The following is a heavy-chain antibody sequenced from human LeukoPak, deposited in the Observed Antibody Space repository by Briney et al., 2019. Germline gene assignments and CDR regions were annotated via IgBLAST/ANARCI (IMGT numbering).Heavy chain of an antibody. V-gene: IGHV1-2*02. J-gene: IGHJ5*02. CDR1: GYTFTGYY. D-gene: IGHD3-10*02. CDR3: ARGAPLFPINWFDP. CDR2: INPNSGGT. Sequence: GASVKVSCKASGYTFTGYYMHWVRQAPGQGLEWMGWINPNSGGTNYAQKFQGRVTMTRDTSISTAYMELSRLRSDDTAVYYCARGAPLFPINWFDPWGQGTLVTVSS.